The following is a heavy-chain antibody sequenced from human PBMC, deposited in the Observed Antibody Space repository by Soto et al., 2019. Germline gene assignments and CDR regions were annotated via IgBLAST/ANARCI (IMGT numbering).Heavy chain of an antibody. CDR1: GYSFTSYW. CDR2: IDPSDSYT. D-gene: IGHD2-15*01. CDR3: ARHLTVYCSGGSCYSYYYYGMDV. Sequence: GESLKISCKGSGYSFTSYWISWVRQMPGKGLEWMGRIDPSDSYTNYSPSFQGHVTISADKSISTAYLQWSSLKASDTAMYYCARHLTVYCSGGSCYSYYYYGMDVWGQGTTVTVSS. V-gene: IGHV5-10-1*01. J-gene: IGHJ6*02.